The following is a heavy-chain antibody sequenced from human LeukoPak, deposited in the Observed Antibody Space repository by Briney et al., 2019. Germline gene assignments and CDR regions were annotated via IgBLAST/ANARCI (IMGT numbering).Heavy chain of an antibody. CDR2: IRSKANSYAT. V-gene: IGHV3-73*01. J-gene: IGHJ5*02. D-gene: IGHD6-13*01. CDR1: GFTFSSYA. Sequence: TGGSLRLSCAASGFTFSSYAMHWVRQASGKGLEWVGRIRSKANSYATAFAASVKGRFTISRDDSKNTAYLQMNSLETEDTAVYYCTRQSGNSSWYNDWFDPWGQGTLVTVSS. CDR3: TRQSGNSSWYNDWFDP.